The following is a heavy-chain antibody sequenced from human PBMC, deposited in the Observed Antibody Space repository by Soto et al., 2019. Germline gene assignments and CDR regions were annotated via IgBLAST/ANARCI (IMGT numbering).Heavy chain of an antibody. CDR2: IYYSGST. J-gene: IGHJ4*02. V-gene: IGHV4-39*01. D-gene: IGHD3-16*02. CDR3: ARHYWMLAYDYVWGSYRYPFDY. Sequence: QLQLQESGPGLVKPSETLSLTCTVSGGSISSSSYYWGWIRQPPGKGLEWIGRIYYSGSTYYNPSLKSRVTISVDTSKNQFSLKLSSVTAADTAVYYCARHYWMLAYDYVWGSYRYPFDYWGQGTLVTVSS. CDR1: GGSISSSSYY.